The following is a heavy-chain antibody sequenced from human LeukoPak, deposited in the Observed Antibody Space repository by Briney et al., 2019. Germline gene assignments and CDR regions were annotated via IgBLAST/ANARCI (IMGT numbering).Heavy chain of an antibody. D-gene: IGHD3-22*01. CDR3: AKTGGYYDTSDLYRPDVFDI. Sequence: GGSLRLSCAASGFTFSNFAMSWVRQAPGKGLEWVSDIIGTGGNTFYTDSVTGRFTISRDNSKHTLYVQMNSLRAEDTAVYYCAKTGGYYDTSDLYRPDVFDIWGQGAVVTVSS. CDR2: IIGTGGNT. V-gene: IGHV3-23*01. J-gene: IGHJ3*02. CDR1: GFTFSNFA.